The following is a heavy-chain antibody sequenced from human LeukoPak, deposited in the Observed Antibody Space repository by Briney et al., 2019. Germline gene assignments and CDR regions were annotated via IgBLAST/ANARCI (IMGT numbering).Heavy chain of an antibody. Sequence: GGSLRLSCAASGFTFSSYAMSWVRQAPGKGLEWVSAISGSGGSTYYADSVKGRFTISRDISKNTLYLQMNSLRAEDTAVYYCAKDARYCGGDCYAKYYGMDVWGQGTTVTVSS. J-gene: IGHJ6*02. D-gene: IGHD2-21*02. CDR2: ISGSGGST. V-gene: IGHV3-23*01. CDR1: GFTFSSYA. CDR3: AKDARYCGGDCYAKYYGMDV.